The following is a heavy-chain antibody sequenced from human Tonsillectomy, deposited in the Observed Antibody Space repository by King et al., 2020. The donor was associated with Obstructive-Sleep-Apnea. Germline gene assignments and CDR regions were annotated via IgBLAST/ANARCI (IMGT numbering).Heavy chain of an antibody. CDR1: GFTFDDYA. CDR3: AKDKRLNYDSRAIDAFDI. J-gene: IGHJ3*02. Sequence: VQLVESGGGLVQPGRSLRLSCAASGFTFDDYAMHWVRQAPGKGLEWVSGISWNSGSIGYADSVKGRFTISRDNAKNSLYLQMNSLRAEDTALYYCAKDKRLNYDSRAIDAFDIWGQGTMVTVSS. D-gene: IGHD3-22*01. V-gene: IGHV3-9*01. CDR2: ISWNSGSI.